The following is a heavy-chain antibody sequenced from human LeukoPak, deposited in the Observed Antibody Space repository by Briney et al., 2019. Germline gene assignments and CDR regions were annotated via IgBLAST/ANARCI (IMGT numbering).Heavy chain of an antibody. CDR1: GYTFTSYD. CDR2: MNPNGGNT. V-gene: IGHV1-8*01. CDR3: ARHSGYDIKFDY. Sequence: ASVKVSCKASGYTFTSYDINWVRQATGQGLEWMGWMNPNGGNTGYAQNFQGRVTMTRDTSKSTAYMELSSLRSGDTAVYYCARHSGYDIKFDYWGQGTLVTVSS. J-gene: IGHJ4*02. D-gene: IGHD5-12*01.